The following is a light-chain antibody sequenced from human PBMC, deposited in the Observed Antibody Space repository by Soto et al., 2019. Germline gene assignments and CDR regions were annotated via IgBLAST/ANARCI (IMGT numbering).Light chain of an antibody. CDR1: QSVSSN. V-gene: IGKV3-15*01. CDR3: QQYNSWPIT. CDR2: GAS. J-gene: IGKJ5*01. Sequence: EIVMTQSPATRSVSPGERATLSCRASQSVSSNLAWYQQKPGQAPRLLIYGASTRATGIPARFTGSGSGTEFTLTISSLQSEDFAVYYCQQYNSWPITFGQGTRLEIK.